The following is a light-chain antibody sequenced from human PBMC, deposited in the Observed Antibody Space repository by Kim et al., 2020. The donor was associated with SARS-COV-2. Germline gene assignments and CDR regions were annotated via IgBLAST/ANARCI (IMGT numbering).Light chain of an antibody. CDR2: KAS. CDR3: QQYNSYPCT. J-gene: IGKJ2*02. V-gene: IGKV1-5*03. Sequence: DIQMTQSPSTLSASVGDRVTITCRASQSISSSLAWYQQKPGKAPKLLIYKASSLESGVPSRFSGSGSGTEFALTISSLQPDDFATYYCQQYNSYPCTFGQGTKLEI. CDR1: QSISSS.